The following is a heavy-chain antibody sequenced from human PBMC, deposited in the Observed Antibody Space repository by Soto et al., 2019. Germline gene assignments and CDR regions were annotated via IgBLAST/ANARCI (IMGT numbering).Heavy chain of an antibody. J-gene: IGHJ4*02. CDR2: ISGSGGST. CDR1: GFTFSSYA. CDR3: AKENGYSSTWFEFDY. Sequence: EVQLLESGGALVQPGGSLRLSCAASGFTFSSYAMSWVRQAPGKGLEWVSAISGSGGSTDYADSVKGRFTISRDNSKNTLYLQMNSLRAEDTAVYYCAKENGYSSTWFEFDYWGQGTLVTVSS. D-gene: IGHD6-13*01. V-gene: IGHV3-23*01.